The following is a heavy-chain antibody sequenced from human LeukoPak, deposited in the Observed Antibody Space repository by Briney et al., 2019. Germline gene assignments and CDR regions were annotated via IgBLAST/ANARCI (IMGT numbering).Heavy chain of an antibody. V-gene: IGHV4-38-2*02. CDR3: ARGGAAAGLYNWFDP. D-gene: IGHD6-13*01. J-gene: IGHJ5*02. CDR1: GYSISSGYY. Sequence: SETLSLTCTVSGYSISSGYYWSWIRQPPGKGLEWIGEINHSGSTNYNPSLKSRVTISVDTSKNQFSLKLSSVTAADTAVYYCARGGAAAGLYNWFDPWGQGTLVTVSS. CDR2: INHSGST.